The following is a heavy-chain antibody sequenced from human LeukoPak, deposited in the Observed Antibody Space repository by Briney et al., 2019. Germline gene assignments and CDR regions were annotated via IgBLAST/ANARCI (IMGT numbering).Heavy chain of an antibody. D-gene: IGHD3-3*01. CDR1: GGSISSSNW. V-gene: IGHV4-4*02. Sequence: SGTLSLTCAVSGGSISSSNWWSWVRQPPGKGLEWIGYIYYSGSTNYNPSLKSRVTISVDTSKNQFSLKLSSVTAADTAVYYCARGSRLGYDFWSGPPGYYYMDVWGKGTTVTVSS. CDR3: ARGSRLGYDFWSGPPGYYYMDV. J-gene: IGHJ6*03. CDR2: IYYSGST.